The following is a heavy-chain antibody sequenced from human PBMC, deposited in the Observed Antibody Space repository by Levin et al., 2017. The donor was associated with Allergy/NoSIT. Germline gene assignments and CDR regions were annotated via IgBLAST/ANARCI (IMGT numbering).Heavy chain of an antibody. Sequence: GGSLRLSCAASGFTFSSYAMHWVRQAPGKGLEWVAVISYDGSNKYYADSVKGRFTISRDNSKNTLYLQMNSLRAEDTAVYYCARDGGELWFGEPCLDYWGQGTLVTVSS. CDR3: ARDGGELWFGEPCLDY. CDR1: GFTFSSYA. CDR2: ISYDGSNK. V-gene: IGHV3-30*04. J-gene: IGHJ4*02. D-gene: IGHD3-10*01.